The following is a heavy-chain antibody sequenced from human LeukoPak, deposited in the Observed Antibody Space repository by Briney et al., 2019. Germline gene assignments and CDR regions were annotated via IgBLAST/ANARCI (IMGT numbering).Heavy chain of an antibody. Sequence: GGSLRPSCAASGFTFSSYAMSWVRQAPGKGLEWVSAISGSGGSTYYADSVKGRFTIARDNAKNSLYLDMNSLRAEDTAIYYCARARQWLGVSNWFDPWGQGTLVTVSS. CDR1: GFTFSSYA. D-gene: IGHD5-12*01. CDR2: ISGSGGST. J-gene: IGHJ5*02. CDR3: ARARQWLGVSNWFDP. V-gene: IGHV3-23*01.